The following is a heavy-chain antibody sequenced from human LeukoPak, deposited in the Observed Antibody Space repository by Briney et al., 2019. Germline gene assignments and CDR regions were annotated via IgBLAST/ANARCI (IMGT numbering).Heavy chain of an antibody. J-gene: IGHJ3*02. CDR2: IDPGDSDT. CDR1: GYSSANYW. V-gene: IGHV5-51*01. Sequence: GASLKISCKDSGYSSANYWIGWVRQMPGKGLEWMGIIDPGDSDTRYSPSFQGRVTISADKSISTTYLQWGSLKASDTAIYYCARSQTAAVGAAFHIWGQGTMVTVSS. D-gene: IGHD6-13*01. CDR3: ARSQTAAVGAAFHI.